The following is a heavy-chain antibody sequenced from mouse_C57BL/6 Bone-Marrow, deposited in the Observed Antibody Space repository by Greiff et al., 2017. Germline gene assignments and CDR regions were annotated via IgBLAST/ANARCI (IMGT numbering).Heavy chain of an antibody. V-gene: IGHV1-82*01. CDR2: IYPGDGDT. CDR1: GYAFSSSW. J-gene: IGHJ4*01. D-gene: IGHD4-1*01. CDR3: AGGAWDNAMDY. Sequence: VQLQQSGPELVKPGASVKISCKASGYAFSSSWMNWVKQRPGKGLEWIGRIYPGDGDTNYNGKFKGKATLTADTSSSTAYMQLSSLTSEDSAVYFCAGGAWDNAMDYWGQGTSVTVSS.